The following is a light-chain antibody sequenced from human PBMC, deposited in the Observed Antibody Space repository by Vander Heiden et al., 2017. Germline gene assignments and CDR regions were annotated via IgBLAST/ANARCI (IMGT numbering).Light chain of an antibody. CDR2: SDT. Sequence: SSALTQVPAVSVAFGQPVRMACQGDSLRAYYVSWYQQKQGQAPALALYSDTNRRSGIPDRFSGSSSGIIASLTITGAQAEDEADYYCASRDRSGKRLLFGGGTKLTVL. CDR3: ASRDRSGKRLL. V-gene: IGLV3-19*01. CDR1: SLRAYY. J-gene: IGLJ2*01.